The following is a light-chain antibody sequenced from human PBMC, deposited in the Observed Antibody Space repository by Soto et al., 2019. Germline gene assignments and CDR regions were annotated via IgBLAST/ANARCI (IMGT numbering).Light chain of an antibody. Sequence: EIVLTQSPATLSLSPGERATLSCRASPSVASYLAWYQQKPGQAPRLLIYDASNRATGVPPRLSGSGSGTDFTPTISSLEPEDLGVYYCQQRSNWPRTFGQGTKVDIK. CDR2: DAS. V-gene: IGKV3-11*01. CDR3: QQRSNWPRT. CDR1: PSVASY. J-gene: IGKJ1*01.